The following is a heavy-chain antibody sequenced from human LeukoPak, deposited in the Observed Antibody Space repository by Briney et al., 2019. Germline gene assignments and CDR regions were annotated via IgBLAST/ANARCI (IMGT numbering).Heavy chain of an antibody. J-gene: IGHJ3*02. Sequence: GASVKVSCKASGYTFTSYGISWVRQAPGQGLEWMGWISAYNGNTNYAQKLQGRVTMTTDTSTSTAYMELRSLRSDDTAVYYCATGRAYDSSGYQDAFDIWGQGTMVTVSS. CDR2: ISAYNGNT. V-gene: IGHV1-18*01. CDR1: GYTFTSYG. CDR3: ATGRAYDSSGYQDAFDI. D-gene: IGHD3-22*01.